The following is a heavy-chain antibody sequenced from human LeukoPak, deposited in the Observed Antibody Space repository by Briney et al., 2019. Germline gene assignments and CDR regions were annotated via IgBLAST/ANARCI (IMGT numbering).Heavy chain of an antibody. CDR1: GYTLTELS. Sequence: AASVTVSCKVSGYTLTELSMHWVRQAPGKGLEWMGGFDPEDGETIYAQKFQGRVTMTEDTSTDTAYMELSSLRSEDTAVYYCATIAFKYSSSWPYTRYYYYYMDVWGKGTTVTVSS. CDR2: FDPEDGET. J-gene: IGHJ6*03. D-gene: IGHD6-13*01. CDR3: ATIAFKYSSSWPYTRYYYYYMDV. V-gene: IGHV1-24*01.